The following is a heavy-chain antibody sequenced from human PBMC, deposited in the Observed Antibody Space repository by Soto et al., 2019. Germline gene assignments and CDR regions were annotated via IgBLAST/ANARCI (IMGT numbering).Heavy chain of an antibody. V-gene: IGHV1-69*06. Sequence: GASVKVSCKASGGTFSSYAISWVRQAPGQGLEWMGGIIPIFGTANYAQKFQGRVTITADKSTSTAYMELSSLRSEDTAVYYCATGLDYSNDYYYGMDVWAKGNTVTVAS. CDR2: IIPIFGTA. CDR1: GGTFSSYA. J-gene: IGHJ6*04. CDR3: ATGLDYSNDYYYGMDV. D-gene: IGHD4-4*01.